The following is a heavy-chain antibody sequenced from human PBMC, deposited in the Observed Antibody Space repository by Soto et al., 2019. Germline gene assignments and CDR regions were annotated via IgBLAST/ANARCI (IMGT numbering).Heavy chain of an antibody. V-gene: IGHV1-58*01. J-gene: IGHJ6*03. CDR2: IVVGSGST. D-gene: IGHD2-15*01. CDR3: ARAVTVYCSGGSCSQHDHYYYYYMDV. Sequence: ASVKVSCKASGFTFTSSAVQWVRQARGQRLEWIGWIVVGSGSTNYAQKFQERVTITRDMSTSTAYMELSSLRSEDTAVYYCARAVTVYCSGGSCSQHDHYYYYYMDVWGKGTTVTVSS. CDR1: GFTFTSSA.